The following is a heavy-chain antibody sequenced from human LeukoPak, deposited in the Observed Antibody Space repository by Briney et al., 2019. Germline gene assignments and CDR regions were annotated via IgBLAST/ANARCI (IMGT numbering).Heavy chain of an antibody. CDR1: GYTFTGYY. CDR3: ARDPILATILELPLAEFDY. V-gene: IGHV1-2*02. D-gene: IGHD1-7*01. J-gene: IGHJ4*02. Sequence: GASVKVSYKASGYTFTGYYMHWVRQAPGQGLEWMGWINPNSGGTNYAQKFQGRVTMTRDTSISTAYMELSRLRSDDTAVYYCARDPILATILELPLAEFDYWGQGTLVTVSS. CDR2: INPNSGGT.